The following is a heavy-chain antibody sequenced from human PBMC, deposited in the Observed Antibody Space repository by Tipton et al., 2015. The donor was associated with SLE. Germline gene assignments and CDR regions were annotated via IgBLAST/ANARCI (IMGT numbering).Heavy chain of an antibody. CDR3: ARDRRRRAHQVLRSSYYHYLDV. CDR2: IYYGESM. D-gene: IGHD2-2*01. CDR1: GGSISSSSYY. J-gene: IGHJ6*03. V-gene: IGHV4-39*07. Sequence: TLSLTCTVSGGSISSSSYYWGWIRQPPGQGLEWIGSIYYGESMDYKPSLKSRVTMSADTTKNQLSLNLSSVTAADTAVYYCARDRRRRAHQVLRSSYYHYLDVWGKGTTVTVSS.